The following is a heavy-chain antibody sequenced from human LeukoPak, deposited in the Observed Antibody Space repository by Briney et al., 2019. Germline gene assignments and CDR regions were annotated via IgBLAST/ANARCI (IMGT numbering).Heavy chain of an antibody. CDR2: MNPNSGNT. Sequence: ASVKVSCKASGYTFTSYDINWARQATGPGLEWLGWMNPNSGNTGYAQKLQGRVTITRNTSIRTAYMVLSSLRSEDTAVYYCARGTSSSWYYYYYYMDVWGKGTTVTVSS. D-gene: IGHD6-13*01. J-gene: IGHJ6*03. CDR3: ARGTSSSWYYYYYYMDV. V-gene: IGHV1-8*03. CDR1: GYTFTSYD.